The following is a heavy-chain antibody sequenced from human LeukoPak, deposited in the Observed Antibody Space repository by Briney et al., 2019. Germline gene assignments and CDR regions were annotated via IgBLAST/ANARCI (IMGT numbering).Heavy chain of an antibody. V-gene: IGHV3-20*04. D-gene: IGHD2-15*01. Sequence: GGSLRLSCAASGFTFDDYGMSWVRQAPGKGLEWVSGINWNGGSTGYADSVKGRFTISRDNAKNSLYLQMNSLRAEDTALYYCARGSEYCSGGSCYVEDWFDPWGQGTLVTVSS. CDR3: ARGSEYCSGGSCYVEDWFDP. J-gene: IGHJ5*02. CDR2: INWNGGST. CDR1: GFTFDDYG.